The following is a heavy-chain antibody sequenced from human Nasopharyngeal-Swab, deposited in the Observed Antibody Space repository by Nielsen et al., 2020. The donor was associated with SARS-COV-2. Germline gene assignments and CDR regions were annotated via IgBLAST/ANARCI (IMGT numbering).Heavy chain of an antibody. CDR3: AKERCSGGTCYSREFDY. Sequence: GESLKISCSASGFTFRKYGMHWVRQAPGKGLQYVSGISRDGGSTYYVDSVQGRFTISRDSPKNTLYLQMNSLRIEDTAIYYCAKERCSGGTCYSREFDYWGQGTLVTVSS. V-gene: IGHV3-64*04. CDR1: GFTFRKYG. CDR2: ISRDGGST. D-gene: IGHD2-15*01. J-gene: IGHJ4*02.